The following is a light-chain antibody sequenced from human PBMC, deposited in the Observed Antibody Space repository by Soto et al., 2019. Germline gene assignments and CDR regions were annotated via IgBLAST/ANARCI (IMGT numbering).Light chain of an antibody. J-gene: IGKJ4*01. CDR2: GIS. V-gene: IGKV3D-15*01. CDR3: QQDSSWPLT. CDR1: QSVNSN. Sequence: EIVMTQSPATLSVSPGERATLSCRASQSVNSNYLAWYQQKPGQAPRLLIYGISKRATDIPDRFSGSGSGTEFTLTISSLQSEHLGVYYCQQDSSWPLTFGGGTKVEIK.